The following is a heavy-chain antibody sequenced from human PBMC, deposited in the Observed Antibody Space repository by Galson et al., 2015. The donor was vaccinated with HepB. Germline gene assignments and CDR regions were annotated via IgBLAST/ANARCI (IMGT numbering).Heavy chain of an antibody. V-gene: IGHV5-51*01. CDR3: ATGPHNYYSSSWSYYFDY. D-gene: IGHD6-13*01. J-gene: IGHJ4*02. Sequence: QSGAEVKKPGESLKISCKGSGYSFTSYWIGWVRQMPGKGLEWMGIIYPGDSDTRYSPSFQGQVTISADKSISTAYLQWSSLKASDTAMYYCATGPHNYYSSSWSYYFDYWGQGTLVTVSS. CDR2: IYPGDSDT. CDR1: GYSFTSYW.